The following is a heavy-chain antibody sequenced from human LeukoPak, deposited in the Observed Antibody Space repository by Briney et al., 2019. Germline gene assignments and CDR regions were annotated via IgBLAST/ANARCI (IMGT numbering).Heavy chain of an antibody. J-gene: IGHJ4*02. CDR3: ASSQAVWELGL. CDR1: GFTVSSNY. D-gene: IGHD1-26*01. Sequence: GGSLRLSCAASGFTVSSNYMSWVRQAPGKGLEWVSVIYSGGSTYYADSVKGRFTISRDNSKNTLYLQMNSLRAEDTAVYYCASSQAVWELGLWGQGTLVTVSS. V-gene: IGHV3-53*01. CDR2: IYSGGST.